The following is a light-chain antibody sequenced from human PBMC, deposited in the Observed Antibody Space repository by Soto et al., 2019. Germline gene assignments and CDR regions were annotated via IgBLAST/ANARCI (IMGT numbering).Light chain of an antibody. V-gene: IGKV3-20*01. CDR2: GAS. Sequence: EIVLTQSPGTLSLSPGERATLSCRASQSVSLAWYQQKPGQAPRLLLYGASNRATGIPDRFSGSGSGTDFILTISRLEPEDFAVYYCQQYGRSPRTFGQGTRLEIK. CDR3: QQYGRSPRT. CDR1: QSVS. J-gene: IGKJ5*01.